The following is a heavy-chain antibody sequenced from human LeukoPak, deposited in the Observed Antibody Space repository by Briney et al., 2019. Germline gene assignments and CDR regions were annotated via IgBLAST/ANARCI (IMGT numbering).Heavy chain of an antibody. J-gene: IGHJ3*02. CDR3: ARHDYGDYGAFDI. Sequence: SQTLSLTCTVSGGSISSGDYYWSWTRQPPGKGLEWIGYIYYSGSTYDNPSLKSRVTTSLDTSQNQFSLKVSSVTAADTAVYYCARHDYGDYGAFDIWGQGTMVTVSS. CDR1: GGSISSGDYY. CDR2: IYYSGST. D-gene: IGHD4-17*01. V-gene: IGHV4-30-4*01.